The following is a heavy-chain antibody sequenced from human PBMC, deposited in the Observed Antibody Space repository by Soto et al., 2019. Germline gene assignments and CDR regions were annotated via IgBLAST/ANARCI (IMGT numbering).Heavy chain of an antibody. D-gene: IGHD3-22*01. V-gene: IGHV1-18*01. J-gene: IGHJ4*02. Sequence: ASVKVSCKASGYTFTSYGISWVRQAPGQGLEWMGWISAYNGNTNYAQELQGRVTMTTDTSTSTAYMELRSLRSDDTAVYYCARFLNTYYYDSSGYNYFDYWGQGTLVTVSS. CDR2: ISAYNGNT. CDR3: ARFLNTYYYDSSGYNYFDY. CDR1: GYTFTSYG.